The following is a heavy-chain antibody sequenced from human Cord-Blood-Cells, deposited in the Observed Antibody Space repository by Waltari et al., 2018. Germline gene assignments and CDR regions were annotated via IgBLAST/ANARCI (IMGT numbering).Heavy chain of an antibody. V-gene: IGHV1-8*01. J-gene: IGHJ4*02. CDR2: MNPNSGNT. CDR1: GYTFTSYD. CDR3: ARVFILSGTTTFDY. Sequence: QVQLVQSGAEVKKPGASVKVSCKASGYTFTSYDINWVRPATGQGLEWMGWMNPNSGNTGYAQKFQGRVTMTRNTSISTAYMELSSLRSEDTAVYYCARVFILSGTTTFDYWGQGTLVTVSS. D-gene: IGHD1-7*01.